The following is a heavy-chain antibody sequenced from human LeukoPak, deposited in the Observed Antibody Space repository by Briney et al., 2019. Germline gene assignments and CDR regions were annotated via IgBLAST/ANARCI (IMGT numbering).Heavy chain of an antibody. D-gene: IGHD1-14*01. Sequence: ASVKVSCKASVYTFTSYGISWVRQAPGQGLEWTGWVSAYNGNTKYAQKFQGRVTMTTDTSTSTAYMELRSLRSDDTAVYYCARDLPERCGWLDLWGQGTLVTVSS. CDR3: ARDLPERCGWLDL. J-gene: IGHJ5*02. CDR1: VYTFTSYG. V-gene: IGHV1-18*01. CDR2: VSAYNGNT.